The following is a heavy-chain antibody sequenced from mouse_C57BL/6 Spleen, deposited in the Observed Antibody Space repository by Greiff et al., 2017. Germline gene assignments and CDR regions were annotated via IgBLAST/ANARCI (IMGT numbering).Heavy chain of an antibody. CDR1: GYTFTSYW. V-gene: IGHV1-61*01. Sequence: QVQLQQSGAELVRPGSSVKLSCKASGYTFTSYWMDWVKQRPGQGLEWIGNIYPSDSETHYNQKFKDKATLTVDKSSSTAYMQLSSLTSEDSAVYYCAREGTTVVATNFDYWGQGTTLTVSS. CDR2: IYPSDSET. D-gene: IGHD1-1*01. CDR3: AREGTTVVATNFDY. J-gene: IGHJ2*01.